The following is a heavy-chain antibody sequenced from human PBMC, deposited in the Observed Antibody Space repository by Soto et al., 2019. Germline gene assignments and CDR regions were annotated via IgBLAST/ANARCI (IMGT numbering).Heavy chain of an antibody. J-gene: IGHJ3*02. CDR3: ARGSDTSGYLDAFDI. CDR1: GGSISSGDSY. Sequence: QVQLQESGPGLVKPSQTLSLTCTVSGGSISSGDSYWSWIRQPPGKGLEWIGYIYYSGSTYYNPSLKGRVTISIDTSKNQFSLKLSSVTSADTAVYYCARGSDTSGYLDAFDIWGQGTLVTVSS. V-gene: IGHV4-30-4*01. CDR2: IYYSGST. D-gene: IGHD3-22*01.